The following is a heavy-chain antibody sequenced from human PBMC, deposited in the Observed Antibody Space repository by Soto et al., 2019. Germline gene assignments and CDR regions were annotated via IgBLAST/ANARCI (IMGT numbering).Heavy chain of an antibody. CDR3: AQVLDFYNPTHILDP. J-gene: IGHJ5*02. D-gene: IGHD1-1*01. CDR2: VYYNGHT. V-gene: IGHV4-38-2*02. Sequence: SETLSLTCTVSGYSISTGRYWGWVRQPPGKGLEWIASVYYNGHTYYNPSLKSRVTMSVDTSQNQFSLSLASVSAADTALSYCAQVLDFYNPTHILDPWGRGTLDTVSS. CDR1: GYSISTGRY.